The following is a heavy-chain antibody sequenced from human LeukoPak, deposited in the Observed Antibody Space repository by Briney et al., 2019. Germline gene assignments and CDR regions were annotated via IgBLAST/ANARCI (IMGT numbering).Heavy chain of an antibody. CDR3: ARAQMATSSGAAFDI. J-gene: IGHJ3*02. CDR1: GYTFTSYY. V-gene: IGHV1-46*01. CDR2: INPSGGST. D-gene: IGHD5-24*01. Sequence: VASVKVSCKVSGYTFTSYYMHWVRQAPGQGLEWMGIINPSGGSTSYAQKFQGRVTMTRDTSTSTVYMELSSLRSEDTAVYYCARAQMATSSGAAFDIWGQGTMVTVSS.